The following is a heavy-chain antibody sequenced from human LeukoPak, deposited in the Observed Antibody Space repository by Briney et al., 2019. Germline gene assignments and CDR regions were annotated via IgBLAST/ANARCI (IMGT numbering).Heavy chain of an antibody. D-gene: IGHD2-21*01. J-gene: IGHJ4*02. CDR3: VRDLVLEETPGDDFDF. CDR2: INPRSTVI. CDR1: GFPLSSYW. Sequence: PGGSLRLSCAASGFPLSSYWMHWVRQVPGKGLVWVARINPRSTVITYADSVRGRFTISRDNAENTVSLQMNSLRGEDTAVYYCVRDLVLEETPGDDFDFWGQGTLVTVSS. V-gene: IGHV3-74*03.